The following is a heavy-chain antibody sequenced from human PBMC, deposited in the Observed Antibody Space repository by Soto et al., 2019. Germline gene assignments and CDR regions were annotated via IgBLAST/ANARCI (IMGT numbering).Heavy chain of an antibody. J-gene: IGHJ4*02. D-gene: IGHD6-19*01. CDR1: GFTVSSNY. V-gene: IGHV3-66*01. Sequence: EVQVVESGGGLVQPGGSLRLSCEASGFTVSSNYMNWVRQAPGKGLEWVSIMYSDGTTYYADSVKGRFTISRDNSKNTLFLQRDSLRPEDTAVYYWASRGSSGWYRGGFDYWGRGALVTVSS. CDR3: ASRGSSGWYRGGFDY. CDR2: MYSDGTT.